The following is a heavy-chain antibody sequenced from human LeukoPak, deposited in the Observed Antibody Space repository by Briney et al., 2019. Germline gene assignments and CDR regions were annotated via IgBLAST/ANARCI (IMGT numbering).Heavy chain of an antibody. Sequence: GASVKVSCKASGYTFTDFHMHWVRQAPGQRPEWMGWINPNSGGTNYAQKFQGRVTMTRDMSITTAYMEVSRLRFDDTAVYYCARGQVAGSWSSDVFDIWGQGTMVTVSS. CDR2: INPNSGGT. CDR1: GYTFTDFH. J-gene: IGHJ3*02. V-gene: IGHV1-2*02. D-gene: IGHD6-13*01. CDR3: ARGQVAGSWSSDVFDI.